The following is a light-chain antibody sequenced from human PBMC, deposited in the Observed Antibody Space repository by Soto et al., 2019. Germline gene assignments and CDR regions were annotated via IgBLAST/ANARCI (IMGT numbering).Light chain of an antibody. J-gene: IGKJ1*01. CDR3: QQYNNWGT. CDR1: QSVSSN. CDR2: GAS. V-gene: IGKV3-15*01. Sequence: EIVMTQSPVTLSVSPGERATLSCRASQSVSSNLAWYQQKPGQALRLLIYGASTRATGIPARFSGSGSGTEFTLTISSLQSEDFAVYYCQQYNNWGTFGQGTKVEIK.